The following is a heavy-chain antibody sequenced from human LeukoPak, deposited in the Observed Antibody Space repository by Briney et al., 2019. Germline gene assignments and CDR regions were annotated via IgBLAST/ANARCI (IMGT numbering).Heavy chain of an antibody. CDR2: INSWSSLI. D-gene: IGHD4-11*01. J-gene: IGHJ4*02. V-gene: IGHV3-48*01. CDR3: ARVWQDYSNADY. CDR1: GFTFSNYH. Sequence: GGSLRLSCAASGFTFSNYHKNWVRQGPGEGLEGVSYINSWSSLIYYADSVKGRFAISRDNAKNSLYLQMNSLTAEDTAVYYSARVWQDYSNADYWGQGTLVTVSS.